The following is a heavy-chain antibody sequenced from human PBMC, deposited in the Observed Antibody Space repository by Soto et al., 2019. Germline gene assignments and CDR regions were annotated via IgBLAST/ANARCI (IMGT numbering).Heavy chain of an antibody. CDR2: INSDGSST. CDR1: GFTFSSYW. Sequence: GGSLRLSCAASGFTFSSYWMHWVRQAPGKGLVWVSRINSDGSSTSYADSVKGRFTISRDNAKNTLYLQMNSLRAEDTAVYYCARVFVDTAMVNDYWGQGTLVTVSS. CDR3: ARVFVDTAMVNDY. D-gene: IGHD5-18*01. V-gene: IGHV3-74*01. J-gene: IGHJ4*02.